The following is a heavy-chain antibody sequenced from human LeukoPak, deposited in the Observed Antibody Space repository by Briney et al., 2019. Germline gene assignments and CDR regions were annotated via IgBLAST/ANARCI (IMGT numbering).Heavy chain of an antibody. CDR2: INHSGRT. V-gene: IGHV4-34*01. Sequence: PSETLSLTCAVSGGSLSGSYCTWIRQSPGKGLEWIGEINHSGRTNYNPSLGRRASISVDTSKRQFSLTLTFVTAADTAVYYCARDPRSTINCPLRFWGQGTLVTVSS. CDR3: ARDPRSTINCPLRF. D-gene: IGHD2-2*01. CDR1: GGSLSGSY. J-gene: IGHJ4*02.